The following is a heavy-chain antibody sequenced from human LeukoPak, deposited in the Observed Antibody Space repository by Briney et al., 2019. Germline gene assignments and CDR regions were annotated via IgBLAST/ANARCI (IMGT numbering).Heavy chain of an antibody. CDR1: GLTFSSYS. Sequence: GGSLRLSCAASGLTFSSYSMNWVRQAPGKGLEWVSYISNRSSTIYYGDFVKGRFTISRDNAKNSLYLQMNSLRAEDTAVYYCAELGITMIGGVWGKGTTVTISS. D-gene: IGHD3-10*02. CDR3: AELGITMIGGV. J-gene: IGHJ6*04. CDR2: ISNRSSTI. V-gene: IGHV3-48*04.